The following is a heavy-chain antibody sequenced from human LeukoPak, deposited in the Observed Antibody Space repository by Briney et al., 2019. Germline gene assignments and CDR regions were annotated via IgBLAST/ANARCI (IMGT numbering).Heavy chain of an antibody. J-gene: IGHJ4*02. CDR2: ISGSGGST. D-gene: IGHD1-26*01. V-gene: IGHV3-23*01. CDR3: AKASSGSYSYFDY. Sequence: PGGSLRLSCAASGFTFSNAWMSWVRQAPGKGLEWVSAISGSGGSTYYADSVKGRFTISRDNSKNTLYLQMNSLRAEDTAVYYCAKASSGSYSYFDYWGQGTLVTVSS. CDR1: GFTFSNAW.